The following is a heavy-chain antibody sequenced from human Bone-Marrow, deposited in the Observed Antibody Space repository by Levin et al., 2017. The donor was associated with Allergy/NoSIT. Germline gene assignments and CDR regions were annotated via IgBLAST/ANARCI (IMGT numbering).Heavy chain of an antibody. CDR3: ARERGPMVRGVQGRGFDY. V-gene: IGHV1-2*02. Sequence: GESLKISCKASGYTFTGYYMHWVRQAPGQGLEWMGWINPNSGGTNYAQKFQGRVTMTRDTSISTAYMELSRLRSDDTAVYYCARERGPMVRGVQGRGFDYWGQGTLVTVSS. CDR2: INPNSGGT. CDR1: GYTFTGYY. J-gene: IGHJ4*02. D-gene: IGHD3-10*01.